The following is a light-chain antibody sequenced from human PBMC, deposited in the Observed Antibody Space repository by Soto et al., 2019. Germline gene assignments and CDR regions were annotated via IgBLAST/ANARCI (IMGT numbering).Light chain of an antibody. CDR1: QSISSGY. CDR3: QQYGNSGIT. J-gene: IGKJ5*01. CDR2: GAS. Sequence: PGNRATLYCRASQSISSGYLAWYQQKPGQAPRLLIYGASSRATGVPDRFGGSGSGTDFTLTISRLEPEDFAVYYCQQYGNSGITFGQGTRLEIK. V-gene: IGKV3-20*01.